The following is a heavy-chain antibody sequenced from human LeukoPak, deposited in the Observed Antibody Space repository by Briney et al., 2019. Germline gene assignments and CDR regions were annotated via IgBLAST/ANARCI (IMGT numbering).Heavy chain of an antibody. J-gene: IGHJ2*01. CDR3: ATTHSSGLYFDL. D-gene: IGHD6-19*01. CDR2: IYYSGST. Sequence: SETLSLTCTVSGGSISSYYWSWIRQPPGKGLEWIRYIYYSGSTNYNPSLKSRVTISVDTSKNQFSLKLSSVTAADTAVYYCATTHSSGLYFDLWGRGTLVTVSS. V-gene: IGHV4-59*01. CDR1: GGSISSYY.